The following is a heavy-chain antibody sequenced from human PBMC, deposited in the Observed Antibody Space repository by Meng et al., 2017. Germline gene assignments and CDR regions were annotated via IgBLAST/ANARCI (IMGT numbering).Heavy chain of an antibody. D-gene: IGHD6-19*01. Sequence: GESLKISRAAFGFTFSSYWMSWVRQAPGKGLEWVANIKQDGSEKYYVDLVKGRFTISRDHAKNSLYLQMNSLRAESTAVYYCARDKYDTHRSGWYGVLNWFDPWGQGTLVT. V-gene: IGHV3-7*01. CDR3: ARDKYDTHRSGWYGVLNWFDP. CDR1: GFTFSSYW. J-gene: IGHJ5*02. CDR2: IKQDGSEK.